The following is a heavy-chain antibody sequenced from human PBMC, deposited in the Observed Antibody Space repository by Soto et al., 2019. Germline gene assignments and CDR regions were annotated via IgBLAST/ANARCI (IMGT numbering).Heavy chain of an antibody. CDR1: GGSFSGYD. J-gene: IGHJ4*02. Sequence: SETLSLTCAVEGGSFSGYDGSWIRQPPGKGLEWIGEINHSGSTNYNPSLKSRVTISVDTSKNQFSLKLSSVTAADTAVYYCASGYDSASFDYWGQGTLVTVSS. D-gene: IGHD5-12*01. CDR3: ASGYDSASFDY. V-gene: IGHV4-34*01. CDR2: INHSGST.